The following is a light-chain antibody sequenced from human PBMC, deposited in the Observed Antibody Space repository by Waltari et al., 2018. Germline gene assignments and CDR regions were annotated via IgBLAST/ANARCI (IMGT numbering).Light chain of an antibody. J-gene: IGKJ4*01. Sequence: DILTTQSPAALSVSPGERATFSCRASQSISSNLAWYQQKPGQAPRLLIFDASTRATGVPARFRGSGSGTEFTLTISSLQSEDSAIYYCQQYNRWPPLTFGGGTKVEIK. CDR2: DAS. CDR1: QSISSN. V-gene: IGKV3-15*01. CDR3: QQYNRWPPLT.